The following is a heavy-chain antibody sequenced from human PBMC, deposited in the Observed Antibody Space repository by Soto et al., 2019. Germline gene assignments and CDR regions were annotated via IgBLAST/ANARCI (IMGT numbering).Heavy chain of an antibody. CDR1: GGSISSYF. J-gene: IGHJ4*02. CDR3: ARDLAAVPRAFDY. Sequence: ETLSLTCTVSGGSISSYFYIWVRQPPGKGLEWIGSVYYTGTTDYNPSLKSRVTISVDTSMTQFSLNLRSVTAADTAVYYCARDLAAVPRAFDYWGRGTLVTVSS. CDR2: VYYTGTT. V-gene: IGHV4-59*01. D-gene: IGHD6-13*01.